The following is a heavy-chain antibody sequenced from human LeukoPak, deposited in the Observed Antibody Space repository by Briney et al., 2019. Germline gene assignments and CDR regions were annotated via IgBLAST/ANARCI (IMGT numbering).Heavy chain of an antibody. J-gene: IGHJ5*02. CDR2: IIPIFGTA. Sequence: SVKVSCKASGGTFSSYAISWVRQAPGQGLEWMGGIIPIFGTANYAQKFQGRVAITADKSTSTAYMELSSLRSEDTAVYYCARQEDCSGGSCYSFIWFDPWGQGTLVTVSS. CDR3: ARQEDCSGGSCYSFIWFDP. D-gene: IGHD2-15*01. CDR1: GGTFSSYA. V-gene: IGHV1-69*06.